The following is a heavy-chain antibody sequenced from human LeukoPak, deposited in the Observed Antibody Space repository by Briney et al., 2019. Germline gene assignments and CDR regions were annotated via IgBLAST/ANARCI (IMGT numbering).Heavy chain of an antibody. CDR2: INHGGST. D-gene: IGHD2-15*01. CDR3: ARLRGYCSGGSCYRSYYYYYYMDV. V-gene: IGHV4-34*01. J-gene: IGHJ6*03. Sequence: SETLSLTCAVYGGSFSGYYWSWIRQPPGKGLEWIGEINHGGSTNYNPSLKSRVTISVDTSKNQFSLKLSSVTAADTAVYYCARLRGYCSGGSCYRSYYYYYYMDVWGKGTTVTVSS. CDR1: GGSFSGYY.